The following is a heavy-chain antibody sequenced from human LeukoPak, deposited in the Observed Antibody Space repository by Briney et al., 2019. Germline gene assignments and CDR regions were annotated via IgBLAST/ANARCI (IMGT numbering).Heavy chain of an antibody. CDR3: ARRDYGHYFDY. J-gene: IGHJ4*02. V-gene: IGHV4-59*08. CDR1: GGSISSYY. Sequence: SETLSLTCTVSGGSISSYYWSWIRQPPGKGLEWIGYIYYSGSTNYNPSLKSRVTISVDTSKNQFSLKLSSVTAADTAVYYCARRDYGHYFDYWGQGTLVTVSS. CDR2: IYYSGST. D-gene: IGHD4/OR15-4a*01.